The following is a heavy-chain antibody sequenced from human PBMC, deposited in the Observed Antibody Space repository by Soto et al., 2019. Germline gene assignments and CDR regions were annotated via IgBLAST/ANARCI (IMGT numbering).Heavy chain of an antibody. J-gene: IGHJ6*02. CDR1: GGSISSSNYH. V-gene: IGHV4-39*07. CDR2: MYYSGSA. D-gene: IGHD4-17*01. CDR3: ARGSTVTTLKYYYYYVMDV. Sequence: SETLSLTCTVSGGSISSSNYHWGWIRQPPGKGLEWIGSMYYSGSAYYNPSLKSRVTISVDTSKNQFSLKLSSVTAADTAVYYCARGSTVTTLKYYYYYVMDVCGQGTSVPGSS.